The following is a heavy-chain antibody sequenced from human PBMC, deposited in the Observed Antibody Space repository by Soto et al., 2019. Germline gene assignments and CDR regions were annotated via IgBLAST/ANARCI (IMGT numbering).Heavy chain of an antibody. Sequence: SETLSLTCTVSGGSISSYYWSWIRQPPGKGLEWIGYIYYSGSTNYNPSLKSRVTISVDTSKNQFSLKLSSVTAADTAVYYCARTNGYYNNWFDPWGQGTLVTVS. D-gene: IGHD3-22*01. CDR1: GGSISSYY. J-gene: IGHJ5*02. V-gene: IGHV4-59*01. CDR2: IYYSGST. CDR3: ARTNGYYNNWFDP.